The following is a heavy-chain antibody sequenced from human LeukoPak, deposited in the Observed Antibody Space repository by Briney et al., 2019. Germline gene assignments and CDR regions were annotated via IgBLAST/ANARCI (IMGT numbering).Heavy chain of an antibody. CDR1: GFTFSSYS. V-gene: IGHV3-21*01. J-gene: IGHJ4*02. CDR2: ISSSNSYI. CDR3: AREINYYDSSGYVY. Sequence: GGSLRLSCAASGFTFSSYSMNWVRQAPGKGLEWVSSISSSNSYIYYADSVKGRFTISRDNAKNSLYLQMNSLRAEDTAVYYCAREINYYDSSGYVYWGQGTLVTVSS. D-gene: IGHD3-22*01.